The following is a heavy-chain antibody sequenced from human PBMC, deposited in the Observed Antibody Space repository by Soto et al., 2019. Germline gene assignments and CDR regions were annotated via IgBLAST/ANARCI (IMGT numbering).Heavy chain of an antibody. CDR3: ARDLRDGYNYGFDY. D-gene: IGHD5-12*01. Sequence: QVQLQESGPGLVKPSQTLSLTCTVSGGSISSGGYHWSWIRQHPGKGLEWIGYIYYTGSTDYNPSLTSRATISVDTSKNQFSLKLNFVTAADTAVYYCARDLRDGYNYGFDYWRQGILVTVSS. CDR2: IYYTGST. V-gene: IGHV4-31*03. J-gene: IGHJ4*02. CDR1: GGSISSGGYH.